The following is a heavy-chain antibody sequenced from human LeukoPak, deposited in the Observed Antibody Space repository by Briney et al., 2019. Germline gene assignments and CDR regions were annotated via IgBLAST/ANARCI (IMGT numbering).Heavy chain of an antibody. CDR1: GYSISSGYY. J-gene: IGHJ4*02. CDR2: SGST. D-gene: IGHD2-2*01. Sequence: SETLSLTCTVSGYSISSGYYWGWIRQPPGKGLEWIGSGSTDYNPSLKSRVTISVDTSKNQFSLKLSSVTAADTAVYYCARGAPYCSSTSCYDYWGQGTLVTVSS. V-gene: IGHV4-38-2*02. CDR3: ARGAPYCSSTSCYDY.